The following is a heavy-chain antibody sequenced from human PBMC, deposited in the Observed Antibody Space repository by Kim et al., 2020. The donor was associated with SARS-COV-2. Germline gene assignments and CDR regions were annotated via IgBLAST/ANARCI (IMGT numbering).Heavy chain of an antibody. CDR2: ISSDDSDT. J-gene: IGHJ4*02. D-gene: IGHD3-22*01. CDR1: GYSFVTYW. V-gene: IGHV5-51*01. CDR3: ASGFFYYDLSGYLY. Sequence: GESLKISCEGFGYSFVTYWIGWVRQMPGKGLEWVGIISSDDSDTKYSPSFQGQVTISVDRSINTAYLQWSSLKASDTAMYDCASGFFYYDLSGYLYWGQGSLVTVSS.